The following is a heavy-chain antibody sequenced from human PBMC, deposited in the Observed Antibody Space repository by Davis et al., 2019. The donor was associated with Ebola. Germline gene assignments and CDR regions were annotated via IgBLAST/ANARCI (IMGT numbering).Heavy chain of an antibody. J-gene: IGHJ4*02. D-gene: IGHD2-2*01. CDR3: ASLGYCSSNNCYLTGFDY. CDR2: IYYSGGT. Sequence: SETLSLTCTISGGSISSYYWSWIRQPPGKGLECIGYIYYSGGTNYNPSLKSRVTISVDTSKNQFSLKLNSVTAADTAVYYCASLGYCSSNNCYLTGFDYWGQGTLVTVSS. V-gene: IGHV4-59*01. CDR1: GGSISSYY.